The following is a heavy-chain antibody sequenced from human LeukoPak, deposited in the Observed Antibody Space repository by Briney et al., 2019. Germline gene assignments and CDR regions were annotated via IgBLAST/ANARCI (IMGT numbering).Heavy chain of an antibody. CDR1: GFTFRRYG. CDR2: TSNDGSNK. V-gene: IGHV3-30*18. Sequence: GGSLRLSCAASGFTFRRYGMHWVRQAPGKGLEWVADTSNDGSNKYDADSVKGRFTISRDNSKNTLSLKMNSLRAEGTAVYYCAKDKRDYGDYWGRYFDYWGQGTLVTVSS. D-gene: IGHD4-17*01. J-gene: IGHJ4*02. CDR3: AKDKRDYGDYWGRYFDY.